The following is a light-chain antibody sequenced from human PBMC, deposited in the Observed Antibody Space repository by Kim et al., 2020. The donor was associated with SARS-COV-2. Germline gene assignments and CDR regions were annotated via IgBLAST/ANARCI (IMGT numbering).Light chain of an antibody. CDR2: YSD. J-gene: IGLJ2*01. V-gene: IGLV1-44*01. CDR1: GSNIGSNP. CDR3: AAWDDNLKAVV. Sequence: QSVLTQPPSASETPGQRVTISCSGSGSNIGSNPVNWYQQLPGTAPKLLIYYSDQRPSGVPDRFSGSKSGTSASLAISGPQSEDEGDYHCAAWDDNLKAVVFGGGTKLAVL.